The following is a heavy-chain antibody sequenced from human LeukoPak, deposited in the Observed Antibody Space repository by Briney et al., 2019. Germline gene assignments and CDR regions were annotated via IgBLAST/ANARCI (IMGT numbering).Heavy chain of an antibody. CDR2: IFYSGST. CDR3: ARGAVAGQDFDY. CDR1: GGSISSYH. J-gene: IGHJ4*02. V-gene: IGHV4-59*01. D-gene: IGHD6-19*01. Sequence: SETLSLTCTVSGGSISSYHWSWIRQSPGKGLEWIGYIFYSGSTNYNPSLKNRVTISGDTSKNQFSLELSSVTTADTAVYYCARGAVAGQDFDYWGQGTLVTVSS.